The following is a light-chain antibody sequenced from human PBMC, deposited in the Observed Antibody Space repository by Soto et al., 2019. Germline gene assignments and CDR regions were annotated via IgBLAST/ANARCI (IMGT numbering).Light chain of an antibody. CDR3: QQSYSTPIT. CDR2: AAS. V-gene: IGKV1-39*01. CDR1: QGISSY. J-gene: IGKJ5*01. Sequence: GDRVTIACRASQGISSYLALYQQKPGKAPELLIYAASSLQSGVPSRFSGSGSGTDFTLTISSLQPEDFATYYCQQSYSTPITFGQGTRLEIK.